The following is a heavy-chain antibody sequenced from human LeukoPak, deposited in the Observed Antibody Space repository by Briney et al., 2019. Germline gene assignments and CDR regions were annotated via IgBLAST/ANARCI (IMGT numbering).Heavy chain of an antibody. V-gene: IGHV3-66*02. CDR3: AKYSSSWSYFDY. D-gene: IGHD6-13*01. CDR1: GFTVSSNY. J-gene: IGHJ4*02. Sequence: GGSLRLSCAASGFTVSSNYMSWVRQAPGKGLEWVSVIYSGGSTYYADSVKGRFTISRGNSKNTLYLQMNSLRAEDTAVYYCAKYSSSWSYFDYWGQGTLVTVSS. CDR2: IYSGGST.